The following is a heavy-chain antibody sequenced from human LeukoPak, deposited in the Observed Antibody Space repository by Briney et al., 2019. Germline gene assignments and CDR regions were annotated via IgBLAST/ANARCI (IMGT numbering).Heavy chain of an antibody. D-gene: IGHD4-17*01. CDR2: INHSGST. J-gene: IGHJ4*02. Sequence: SETLSLTCAVYGGSFSGYYWSWIRQPPGKGLEWIGEINHSGSTNYNPSLKSRVNISVDTSKNQFSLKLSSVTAADTAVYYCARGETTTALDYWGQGTLVTVSS. CDR3: ARGETTTALDY. V-gene: IGHV4-34*01. CDR1: GGSFSGYY.